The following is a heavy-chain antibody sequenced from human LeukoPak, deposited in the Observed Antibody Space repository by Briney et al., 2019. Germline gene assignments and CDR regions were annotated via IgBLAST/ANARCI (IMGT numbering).Heavy chain of an antibody. CDR1: GYSFTSYW. D-gene: IGHD3-9*01. CDR2: IYPDDSDT. V-gene: IGHV5-51*01. Sequence: GESLKISCKGSGYSFTSYWIGWVRPVPGRGLEWMGIIYPDDSDTRYSPSFQGQVTISADKSISTAYLQWSSLKASDTAMYYCARLRGHDILGWFDPWGQGTLVTVSS. J-gene: IGHJ5*02. CDR3: ARLRGHDILGWFDP.